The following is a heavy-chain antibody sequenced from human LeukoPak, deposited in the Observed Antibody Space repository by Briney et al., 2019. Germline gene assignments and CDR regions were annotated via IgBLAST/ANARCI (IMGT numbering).Heavy chain of an antibody. CDR2: IYSDGST. CDR1: GFIVSNNY. Sequence: GGSLRLSCAVSGFIVSNNYMSWVRQAPGKGLEWVSVIYSDGSTYYANSVKGRFTISRDNSKNTLDLQMNSLGAEDTAVYYCARGGGAFCGSDCHRNFDFWGQGTLVTVSS. CDR3: ARGGGAFCGSDCHRNFDF. V-gene: IGHV3-53*01. D-gene: IGHD2-21*02. J-gene: IGHJ4*02.